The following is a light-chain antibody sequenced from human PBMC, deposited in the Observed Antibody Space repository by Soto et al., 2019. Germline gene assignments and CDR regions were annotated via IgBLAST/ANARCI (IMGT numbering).Light chain of an antibody. CDR1: SSDVGGYNY. CDR3: SSYTSSSTLYV. CDR2: EVS. Sequence: QSVLTQPASVSGSPGQSITISCTGTSSDVGGYNYVSWYQQHPGKAPKLMIYEVSNRPSGVSNRFSGSKSGNTASLTISGLQAPDGADYSCSSYTSSSTLYVFGTGTKVTVL. J-gene: IGLJ1*01. V-gene: IGLV2-14*01.